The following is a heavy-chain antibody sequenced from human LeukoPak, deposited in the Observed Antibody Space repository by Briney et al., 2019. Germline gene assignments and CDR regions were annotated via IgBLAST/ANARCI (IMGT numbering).Heavy chain of an antibody. CDR3: ARGGGDSSGWSNFDY. CDR2: IYYSGST. CDR1: GGSISSYY. Sequence: SETLSLTCTVPGGSISSYYWSWIRQPPGKGLEWIGYIYYSGSTNYNPSLKSRVTISVDTSKNQFSLKLSPVTAADTAVYYCARGGGDSSGWSNFDYWGQGTLVTVSS. V-gene: IGHV4-59*01. D-gene: IGHD6-19*01. J-gene: IGHJ4*02.